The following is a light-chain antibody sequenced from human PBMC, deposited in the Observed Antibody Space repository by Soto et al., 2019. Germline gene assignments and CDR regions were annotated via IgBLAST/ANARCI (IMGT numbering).Light chain of an antibody. V-gene: IGLV2-8*01. CDR1: SSDVGGYNY. CDR2: EVS. Sequence: QSALTQPPSASGAPGQSVTISCTGTSSDVGGYNYVSWYQQHPGKAPKLMIYEVSKRPSGVPDRFSGSKSGNTASLPVSGLQAEDVADYYCSSYAGSNNLVFGGGTKLTVL. J-gene: IGLJ2*01. CDR3: SSYAGSNNLV.